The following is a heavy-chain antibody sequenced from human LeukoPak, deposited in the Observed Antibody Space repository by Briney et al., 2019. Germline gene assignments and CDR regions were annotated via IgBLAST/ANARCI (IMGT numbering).Heavy chain of an antibody. Sequence: SETLSLTCAVSGGSIIGNYWWSWVRQPPGKGLEWIGEVFHSGSTNYSPSLRSRVTISVDKSKNQFSLKLNSVTAADTAVYYCARGGGTPTTVVTPFDYWGQGTLVTVSS. J-gene: IGHJ4*02. CDR3: ARGGGTPTTVVTPFDY. D-gene: IGHD4-23*01. V-gene: IGHV4-4*02. CDR2: VFHSGST. CDR1: GGSIIGNYW.